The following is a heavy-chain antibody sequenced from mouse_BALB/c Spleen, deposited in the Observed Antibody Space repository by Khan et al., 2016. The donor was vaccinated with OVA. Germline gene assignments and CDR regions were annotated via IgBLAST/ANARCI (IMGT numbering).Heavy chain of an antibody. CDR3: ASGGAAYYRNDGGAMEY. Sequence: QIQLVQSGPELKKPGETVRISCKASGYTFTTAGIQWVQKMPGKGLKWIGWINTHSGVPKYAEDFKGRFAFSLEISVNTAYLQLTNLKHEDTATDFCASGGAAYYRNDGGAMEYWGQGTSVTVSS. CDR1: GYTFTTAG. V-gene: IGHV9-4*02. CDR2: INTHSGVP. J-gene: IGHJ4*01. D-gene: IGHD2-14*01.